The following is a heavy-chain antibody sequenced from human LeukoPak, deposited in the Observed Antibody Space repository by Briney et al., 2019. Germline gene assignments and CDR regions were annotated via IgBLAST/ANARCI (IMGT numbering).Heavy chain of an antibody. CDR2: ISGTGFST. CDR1: GFTFRTYA. D-gene: IGHD5-18*01. J-gene: IGHJ4*02. V-gene: IGHV3-23*01. Sequence: GGSLRLSCAASGFTFRTYALSWVRPAPGKGLEWVSGISGTGFSTYYADSVKGRFPISRDNSKYTLSLQMNSLRAEDTAVYYCAKRPHSSGYYFDYWGQGTLVTVSS. CDR3: AKRPHSSGYYFDY.